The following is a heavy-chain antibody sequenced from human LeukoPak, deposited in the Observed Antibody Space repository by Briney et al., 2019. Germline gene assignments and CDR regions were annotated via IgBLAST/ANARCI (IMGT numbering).Heavy chain of an antibody. J-gene: IGHJ4*02. CDR1: GYTFTNYY. CDR3: ASVLRGVMTLDY. V-gene: IGHV1-46*01. CDR2: TDPIGGST. Sequence: ASVKVSCKASGYTFTNYYIHWVRQTPGQGLEWMGITDPIGGSTNYAQKFQGRVTMTRDTSTSTVYMELSSLRSDDTAVYYCASVLRGVMTLDYWGQGTLVTVSS. D-gene: IGHD3-10*01.